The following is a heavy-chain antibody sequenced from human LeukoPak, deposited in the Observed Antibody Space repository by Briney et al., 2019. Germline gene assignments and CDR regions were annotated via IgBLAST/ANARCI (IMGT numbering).Heavy chain of an antibody. CDR2: IIPIFGTA. D-gene: IGHD6-13*01. V-gene: IGHV1-69*05. Sequence: ASVKVSCKASGGSFSSYAISWVRQAPGQGLEWMGGIIPIFGTANYAQKFQGRVTMTRDMSTSTVYMELSSLRSEDTAVYYCARSSLKIAAAGTRFDYWGQGTLVTVSS. CDR3: ARSSLKIAAAGTRFDY. CDR1: GGSFSSYA. J-gene: IGHJ4*02.